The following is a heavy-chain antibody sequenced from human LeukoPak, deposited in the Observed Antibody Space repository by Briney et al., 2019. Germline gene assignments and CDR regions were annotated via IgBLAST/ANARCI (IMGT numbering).Heavy chain of an antibody. D-gene: IGHD2-2*01. CDR1: VFTFSSYA. Sequence: GGSLRLSCTASVFTFSSYAMHWVSQAPGKGLEWVAVISYDGSNKYYADSVKGRFTISRDNSKNTLYLQMNSLRAEDTAVYYCATGRRYLLLGAYYSYTIDGWGQGTPVTVSS. V-gene: IGHV3-30-3*01. CDR3: ATGRRYLLLGAYYSYTIDG. J-gene: IGHJ4*03. CDR2: ISYDGSNK.